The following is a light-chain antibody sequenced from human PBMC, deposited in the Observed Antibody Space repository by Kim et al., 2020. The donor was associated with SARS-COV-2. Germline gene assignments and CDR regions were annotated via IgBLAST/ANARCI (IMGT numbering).Light chain of an antibody. CDR2: EVT. CDR1: SSYVGSYNL. J-gene: IGLJ2*01. CDR3: CSNTGTSTLI. V-gene: IGLV2-23*02. Sequence: GQSITISRTGTSSYVGSYNLVSWYQHHPGKAPKLMIYEVTRRPSGVSNRFSGSKSGNTASLTISGLQTEDEADYYCCSNTGTSTLIFGGGTQLTVL.